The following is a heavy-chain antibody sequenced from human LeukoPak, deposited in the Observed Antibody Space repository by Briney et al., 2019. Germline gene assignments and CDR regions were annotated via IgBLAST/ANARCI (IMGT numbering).Heavy chain of an antibody. CDR2: ISGSGGST. V-gene: IGHV3-23*01. D-gene: IGHD3-3*01. J-gene: IGHJ4*02. CDR3: AKGGWSGYY. Sequence: GGSLRLSCAASGFTFSSYAMSWVRQAPRKGLEWVSAISGSGGSTYYADSAKGRFTISRDNSKNTLYLQMHSLRAEDTAVYYCAKGGWSGYYWGQGTLVTVSS. CDR1: GFTFSSYA.